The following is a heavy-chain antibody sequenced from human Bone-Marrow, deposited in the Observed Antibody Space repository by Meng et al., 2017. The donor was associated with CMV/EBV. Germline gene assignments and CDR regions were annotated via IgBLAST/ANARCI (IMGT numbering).Heavy chain of an antibody. CDR2: IYYSGST. D-gene: IGHD2-2*01. CDR3: ARGGYQLLFPLYFDY. Sequence: GSLRLSCTVSGGSISSSSYYWGWIRQPPGKGLEWIGSIYYSGSTYYNPSLKSRVTISVDTSKNQFSLKLSPVTAADTAVYYCARGGYQLLFPLYFDYWGQGTLVTVSS. V-gene: IGHV4-39*01. CDR1: GGSISSSSYY. J-gene: IGHJ4*02.